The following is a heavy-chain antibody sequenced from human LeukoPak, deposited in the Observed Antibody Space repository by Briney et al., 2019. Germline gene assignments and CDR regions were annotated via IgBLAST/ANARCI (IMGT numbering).Heavy chain of an antibody. CDR2: IYTSGST. D-gene: IGHD1-20*01. CDR3: ASLSRYNWNLPDY. CDR1: GGSISSGSYY. Sequence: SETLSLTCTVPGGSISSGSYYWSWIRQPAGKGLEWIGRIYTSGSTNYNPSLKSRVTISVDTSKNQFSLKLSSVTAADTAVYYCASLSRYNWNLPDYWGQGTLVTVSS. J-gene: IGHJ4*02. V-gene: IGHV4-61*02.